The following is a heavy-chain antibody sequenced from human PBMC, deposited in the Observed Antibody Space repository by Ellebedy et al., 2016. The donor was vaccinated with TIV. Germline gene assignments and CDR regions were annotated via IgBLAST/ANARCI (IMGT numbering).Heavy chain of an antibody. Sequence: AASVKVSCKASGGTFSSYAISWVRQAPGQGLEWMGRIIPILGIANYAQKFQGRVTITADNSTSTAYMELSSLRSEDTAVCYCARDRDSSSWYFGGYYYYGMDVWGQGTTVTVSS. CDR1: GGTFSSYA. CDR3: ARDRDSSSWYFGGYYYYGMDV. J-gene: IGHJ6*02. CDR2: IIPILGIA. V-gene: IGHV1-69*04. D-gene: IGHD6-13*01.